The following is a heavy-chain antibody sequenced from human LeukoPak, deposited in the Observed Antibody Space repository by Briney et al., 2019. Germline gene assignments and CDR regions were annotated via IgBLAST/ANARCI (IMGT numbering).Heavy chain of an antibody. J-gene: IGHJ2*01. V-gene: IGHV3-23*01. CDR1: GFTFSTHA. Sequence: GGSLRLSCEASGFTFSTHAMNWIRQTPGKGLEWLSVISGDVQTTTYASSVKGRFTISRDNSKNTLYLEMDSLRVEDTAIYYCAKDGYYSSANHFARLHFDLWGRGTRVTVSS. CDR3: AKDGYYSSANHFARLHFDL. CDR2: ISGDVQTT. D-gene: IGHD3-3*01.